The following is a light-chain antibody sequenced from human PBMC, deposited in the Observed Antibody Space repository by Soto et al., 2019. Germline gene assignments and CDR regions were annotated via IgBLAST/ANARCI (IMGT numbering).Light chain of an antibody. V-gene: IGKV1-33*01. CDR3: QQYDNLPYT. CDR1: QDISNY. J-gene: IGKJ2*01. CDR2: DAS. Sequence: DIQMTQSPSSLSASVGDRVTITCQASQDISNYLNWYQQKPGKAPKLLIYDASNLKTGVPSRFSGSGSGTDFTFTISSLQPEDIATYYCQQYDNLPYTFGQETKLEIK.